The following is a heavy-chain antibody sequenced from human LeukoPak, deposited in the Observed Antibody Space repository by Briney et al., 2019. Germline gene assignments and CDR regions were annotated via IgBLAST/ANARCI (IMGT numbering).Heavy chain of an antibody. CDR1: GGSISSGGYY. CDR3: ARDRSEYDSTAFDI. Sequence: SQTLSLTCTVSGGSISSGGYYWSWLRQHPGKGLEWIGYIYYSGSTYYNPSLKSRVTISVDTSKNQFSLKLSSVTAADTAVYYCARDRSEYDSTAFDIWGQGTMVTVSS. J-gene: IGHJ3*02. D-gene: IGHD3-22*01. CDR2: IYYSGST. V-gene: IGHV4-31*03.